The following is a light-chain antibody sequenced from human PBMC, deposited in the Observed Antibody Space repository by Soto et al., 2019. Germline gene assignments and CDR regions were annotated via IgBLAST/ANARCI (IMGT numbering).Light chain of an antibody. CDR2: AAS. CDR3: QQSYTARWT. J-gene: IGKJ2*02. Sequence: DIQMTQSPSSLSASVGDRVTITCRASQSISSYLNWYQQKPGKAPKVLIYAASTLQGGVPSRFSGSGSGTDFTLTISSLQPEDFATYYCQQSYTARWTFGQGTKLEIK. CDR1: QSISSY. V-gene: IGKV1-39*01.